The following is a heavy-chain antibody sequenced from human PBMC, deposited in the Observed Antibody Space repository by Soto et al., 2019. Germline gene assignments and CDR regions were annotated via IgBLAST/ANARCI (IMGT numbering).Heavy chain of an antibody. D-gene: IGHD2-2*01. V-gene: IGHV1-18*01. CDR1: GYTFTSYG. CDR2: ISAYNGNT. Sequence: ASVKVSCKASGYTFTSYGISWVRQAPGQGLEWIGWISAYNGNTNYAQKLQGRVTMTTDTSTSTAYMELRSLRSDDTAVYYCARDPLCSSPSCYADYWGQGTLVTVSS. J-gene: IGHJ4*02. CDR3: ARDPLCSSPSCYADY.